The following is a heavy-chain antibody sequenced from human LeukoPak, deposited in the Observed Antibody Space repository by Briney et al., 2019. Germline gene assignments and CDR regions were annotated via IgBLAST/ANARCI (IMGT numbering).Heavy chain of an antibody. CDR2: IYTSADT. Sequence: SETLSLTCTVSGGSISSYYWSWIRQPAGKGLEWIGLIYTSADTNYNPSLKSRVTISVDTSKNQFSLKLSSVTAADTAVYYCASVTRSSTLHANDAFYTCGPGTPGTASS. CDR3: ASVTRSSTLHANDAFYT. D-gene: IGHD6-13*01. J-gene: IGHJ3*02. V-gene: IGHV4-4*07. CDR1: GGSISSYY.